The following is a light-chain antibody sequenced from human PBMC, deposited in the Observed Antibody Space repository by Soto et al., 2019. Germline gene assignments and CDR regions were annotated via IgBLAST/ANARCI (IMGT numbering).Light chain of an antibody. CDR3: QQYGYSPIT. CDR2: WAS. J-gene: IGKJ5*01. V-gene: IGKV4-1*01. CDR1: RSVLYSSNNKNY. Sequence: DIVMTQSPDSLALSLGERATINCKSSRSVLYSSNNKNYLAWYQQKPGQSPKLLIYWASTRESGVPDRFSGSGSGTDFTLTISSLQSEDFAVYYCQQYGYSPITFGQGTRLEIK.